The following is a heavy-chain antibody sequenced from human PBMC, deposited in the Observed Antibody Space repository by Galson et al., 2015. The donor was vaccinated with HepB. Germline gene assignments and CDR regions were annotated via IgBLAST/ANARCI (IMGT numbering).Heavy chain of an antibody. V-gene: IGHV3-11*01. D-gene: IGHD3-3*01. CDR3: ARGEIMGGVFWSGYYPGDY. CDR2: ISSSGSTI. Sequence: SLRLSCAASGFTFSDYYMSWIRQAPGKGLEWVSYISSSGSTIYYADSVKGRFTISRDNAKNSLYLQMNSLRAEDTAVYYCARGEIMGGVFWSGYYPGDYWGQGTLVTVSS. J-gene: IGHJ4*02. CDR1: GFTFSDYY.